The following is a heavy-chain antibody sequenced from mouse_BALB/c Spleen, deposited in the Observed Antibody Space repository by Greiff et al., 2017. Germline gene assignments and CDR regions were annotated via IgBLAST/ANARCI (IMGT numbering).Heavy chain of an antibody. CDR1: GYTFTSYN. J-gene: IGHJ3*01. CDR3: AREDGNYGAWFAY. Sequence: QVQLQQPGADLVKPGASVKISCAASGYTFTSYNMHWVRQTPGQGLEWVGAIYTGNGDTSYTQKFKGKATFTADKSTSTAYMQLSSLTSEDSAVYYCAREDGNYGAWFAYWGQGTLVTVSA. D-gene: IGHD2-1*01. CDR2: IYTGNGDT. V-gene: IGHV1-12*01.